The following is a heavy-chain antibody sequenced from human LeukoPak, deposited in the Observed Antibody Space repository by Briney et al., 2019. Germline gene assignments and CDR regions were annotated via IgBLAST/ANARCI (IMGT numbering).Heavy chain of an antibody. Sequence: SETLSLTCTVSGGSIGSYYWSWSRQPAGKGLEWIGRIYTSGSTNYNPSLKSRVTMSVDTSKNQFSLKLSSVTAADTAVYYCAVIVATTNYYFDYWGQGTLVTVSS. V-gene: IGHV4-4*07. J-gene: IGHJ4*02. CDR2: IYTSGST. CDR1: GGSIGSYY. CDR3: AVIVATTNYYFDY. D-gene: IGHD5-12*01.